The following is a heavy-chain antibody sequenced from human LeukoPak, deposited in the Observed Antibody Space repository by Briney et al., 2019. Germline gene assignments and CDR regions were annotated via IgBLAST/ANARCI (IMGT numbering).Heavy chain of an antibody. Sequence: GGSLRLSCAASGFTFSSYSMNWVRQAPGKGLEWVSSISNSSSYIYYADSVKGRFTISRDNAKNSLYLQMNSLRAEDTAVYYCAREEYCSSTSCYLGGSEYFQHWGQGILVTVSS. CDR2: ISNSSSYI. D-gene: IGHD2-2*01. CDR3: AREEYCSSTSCYLGGSEYFQH. CDR1: GFTFSSYS. V-gene: IGHV3-21*01. J-gene: IGHJ1*01.